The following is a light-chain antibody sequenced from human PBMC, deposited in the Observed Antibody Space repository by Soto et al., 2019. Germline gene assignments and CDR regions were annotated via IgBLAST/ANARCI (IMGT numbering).Light chain of an antibody. Sequence: EIVLTQSPATLSLSPGERATLSCRASQSISNNLVWYQQKPGQAPRLLIYDVSNRATGIPARFSGSGSGTDFTLTISRLEPEDFAVYYCQQYGRSPTTFGQGTKVDIK. V-gene: IGKV3-20*01. J-gene: IGKJ1*01. CDR2: DVS. CDR1: QSISNN. CDR3: QQYGRSPTT.